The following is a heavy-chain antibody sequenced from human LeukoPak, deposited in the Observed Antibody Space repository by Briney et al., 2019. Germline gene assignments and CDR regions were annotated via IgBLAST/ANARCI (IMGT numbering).Heavy chain of an antibody. V-gene: IGHV3-66*01. CDR2: IYSGRTT. CDR3: ARGSPHFDY. CDR1: GFTVSDNY. J-gene: IGHJ4*02. Sequence: GGSLRLSCTASGFTVSDNYMNWVRQAPGKGLEWVSIIYSGRTTYYADSVKGRFTISRDNSKNTLYLQMNSLRAEDTSVYYCARGSPHFDYWGQGTLVTVSS.